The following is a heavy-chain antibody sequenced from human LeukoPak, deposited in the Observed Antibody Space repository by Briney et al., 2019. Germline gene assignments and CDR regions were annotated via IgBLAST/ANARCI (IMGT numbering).Heavy chain of an antibody. CDR1: GLTFIDAW. Sequence: GSLRLSCAASGLTFIDAWMSWVRQAPGEGLEWVGRIKGKTDSGTTDYAAPVKGRFTISRDDSKNTMYLQMNSLKSEDTAVYFCIWSGLNWFDTWGQGKPVTVSS. J-gene: IGHJ5*02. V-gene: IGHV3-15*01. CDR2: IKGKTDSGTT. D-gene: IGHD3-3*01. CDR3: IWSGLNWFDT.